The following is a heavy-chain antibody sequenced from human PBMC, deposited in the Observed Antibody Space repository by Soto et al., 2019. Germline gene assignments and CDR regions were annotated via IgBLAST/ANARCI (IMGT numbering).Heavy chain of an antibody. CDR2: FIPIFGTT. CDR1: GGTFSSYA. CDR3: TRDRGRRYNDGRGYYYSAY. D-gene: IGHD3-22*01. Sequence: QVHLVQSGAEVKKPGSSVKVPCKASGGTFSSYAISWVRQAPGQGLEWMGGFIPIFGTTNYAQKFQGRVTITADESTSTAYMELSSLRSEDTAVYYCTRDRGRRYNDGRGYYYSAYWGQGTLVTVSS. V-gene: IGHV1-69*01. J-gene: IGHJ4*02.